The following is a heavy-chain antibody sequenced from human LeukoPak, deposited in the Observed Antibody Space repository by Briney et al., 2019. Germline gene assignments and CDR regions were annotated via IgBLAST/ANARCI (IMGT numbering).Heavy chain of an antibody. V-gene: IGHV3-23*01. Sequence: GGSLRLSCAASGFTFNTYAMSWVRQAPGKGLEWVSSISENGESTYYADSVKGRFTISRDNSRNTLYLQMNSLQAEDTAVYYCASYFHYGDYAPPWYWGQGTLVTVSS. CDR1: GFTFNTYA. CDR3: ASYFHYGDYAPPWY. D-gene: IGHD4-17*01. J-gene: IGHJ4*02. CDR2: ISENGEST.